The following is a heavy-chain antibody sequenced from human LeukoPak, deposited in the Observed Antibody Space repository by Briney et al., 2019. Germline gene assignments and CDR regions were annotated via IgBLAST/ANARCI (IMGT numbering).Heavy chain of an antibody. CDR3: ARSSGTGTFSY. CDR1: GDSISRSTYY. CDR2: VYYGRSP. D-gene: IGHD6-25*01. Sequence: SETLSLTCTVSGDSISRSTYYWAWIRQPPGKGLEWIGSVYYGRSPYFNPSLESRATISVDTSKNPFSLKMSSVTAADTAVYYCARSSGTGTFSYWGQGTLVTVSS. V-gene: IGHV4-39*02. J-gene: IGHJ4*02.